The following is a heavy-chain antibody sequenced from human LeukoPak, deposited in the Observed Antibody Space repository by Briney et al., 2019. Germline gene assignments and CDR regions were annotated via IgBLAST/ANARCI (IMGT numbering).Heavy chain of an antibody. CDR1: GYTFTGYY. D-gene: IGHD5-12*01. CDR2: INPNSGGT. V-gene: IGHV1-2*02. Sequence: ASVKDSCKASGYTFTGYYMHWVRQAPGQGLEWMGWINPNSGGTNYAQKFQGRVTMTRDTSISTAYMELSRLRSDDTAVYYCARGGKEWLRLNYGMDVWGQGTTVTVSS. CDR3: ARGGKEWLRLNYGMDV. J-gene: IGHJ6*02.